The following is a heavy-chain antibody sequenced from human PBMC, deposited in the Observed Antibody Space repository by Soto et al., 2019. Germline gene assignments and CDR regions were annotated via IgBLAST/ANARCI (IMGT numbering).Heavy chain of an antibody. D-gene: IGHD2-2*01. CDR2: INPSGGRT. V-gene: IGHV1-46*01. J-gene: IGHJ5*02. CDR3: ARDRCRTTTCSGVGNWFDA. CDR1: GYTFTNYY. Sequence: QVHLVQSGAEVKKPGASVKVSCKASGYTFTNYYMHWVRQAPVQGLEWMGIINPSGGRTNYQQKYQGRATMTRDTSTSTVYMQLSSLRSEDAAVYYCARDRCRTTTCSGVGNWFDAWGQGSLVTVSS.